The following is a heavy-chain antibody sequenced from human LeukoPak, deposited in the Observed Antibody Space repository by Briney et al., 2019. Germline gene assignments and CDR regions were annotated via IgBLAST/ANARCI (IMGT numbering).Heavy chain of an antibody. CDR1: GFAVSSNY. CDR2: IYSGVST. V-gene: IGHV3-66*01. Sequence: GGSLRLSCAASGFAVSSNYMSWVRQAPGKGLEWVSVIYSGVSTYCADSVKGRYTISRDNSKNTLYLQMNSLRAEDTAVYYCASTFYGDSPPYWGQGTLVTVSS. J-gene: IGHJ4*02. D-gene: IGHD4-17*01. CDR3: ASTFYGDSPPY.